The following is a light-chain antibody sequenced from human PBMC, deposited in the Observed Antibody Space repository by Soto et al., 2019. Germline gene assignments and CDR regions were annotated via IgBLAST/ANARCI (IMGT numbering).Light chain of an antibody. CDR3: SSYTSATPYV. V-gene: IGLV2-14*01. CDR2: DVS. CDR1: SSVVGAYNY. Sequence: QSVLTQPASVSGSPGQSITISCTGNSSVVGAYNYASWYQQYPGEAPKVIIYDVSHRPAGVSNRFSGSKSGNTASLTISGLQTQDEADYYCSSYTSATPYVFRTGTKVPVL. J-gene: IGLJ1*01.